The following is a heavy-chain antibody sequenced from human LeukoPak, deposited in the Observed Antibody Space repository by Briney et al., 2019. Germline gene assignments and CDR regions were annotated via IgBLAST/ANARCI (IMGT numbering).Heavy chain of an antibody. CDR2: IKQDGSEK. Sequence: PGGSLRLYCAASGFTFSSYWMSWVRQAPGKGLEWVANIKQDGSEKYYVDSVKGRFTISRDNAKNSLYLQMNSLRAEDTAVYYCGEGGRDGDYFDYWGQGTLVTVSS. D-gene: IGHD3-16*01. V-gene: IGHV3-7*01. CDR1: GFTFSSYW. J-gene: IGHJ4*02. CDR3: GEGGRDGDYFDY.